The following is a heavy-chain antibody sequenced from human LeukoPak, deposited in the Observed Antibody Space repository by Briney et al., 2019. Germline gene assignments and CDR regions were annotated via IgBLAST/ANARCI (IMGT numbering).Heavy chain of an antibody. CDR3: ARAHTNRGFDY. CDR1: GFTFSSYS. Sequence: GGSLRLSCAASGFTFSSYSMNWVRQAPGKGLEWVSYISSSSSTIYYADSVKGRFTISRDNAKNSLYLQMNSLRAEDTAVYYCARAHTNRGFDYWGQGTLVTASS. CDR2: ISSSSSTI. J-gene: IGHJ4*02. D-gene: IGHD3-10*01. V-gene: IGHV3-48*01.